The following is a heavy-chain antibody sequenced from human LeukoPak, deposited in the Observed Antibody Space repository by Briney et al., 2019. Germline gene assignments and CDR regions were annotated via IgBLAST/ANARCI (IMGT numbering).Heavy chain of an antibody. CDR2: ISGSGGST. D-gene: IGHD3-3*01. V-gene: IGHV3-23*01. CDR3: ARVRGTIFGVVIPPDY. CDR1: GFTFSSYA. Sequence: GGSLRLSCAASGFTFSSYAMSWVRQAPGMGLEWVSAISGSGGSTYYADSVKGRFTISRDNSKNTLYLQMNSLRAEDTAVYYCARVRGTIFGVVIPPDYWGQGTLVTVSS. J-gene: IGHJ4*02.